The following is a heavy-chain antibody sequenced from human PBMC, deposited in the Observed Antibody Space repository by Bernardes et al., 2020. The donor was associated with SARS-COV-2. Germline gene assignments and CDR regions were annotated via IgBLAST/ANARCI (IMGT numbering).Heavy chain of an antibody. CDR1: GGSISSYY. Sequence: SEPLSLTCTVSGGSISSYYWSWIRQPPGKGLEWIGYIYYSGSTNYNPSLKSRVTISVDTSKNQFSLKLSSVTAADTAVYYWARLTGYYYYYMDVWGKGTTVTVSS. CDR2: IYYSGST. CDR3: ARLTGYYYYYMDV. J-gene: IGHJ6*03. V-gene: IGHV4-59*01. D-gene: IGHD7-27*01.